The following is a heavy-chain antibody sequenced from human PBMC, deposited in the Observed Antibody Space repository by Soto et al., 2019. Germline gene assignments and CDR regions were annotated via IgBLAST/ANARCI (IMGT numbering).Heavy chain of an antibody. J-gene: IGHJ6*03. CDR1: GDSVSSNSAA. Sequence: SQTLSLTCAISGDSVSSNSAAWNWIRQSPSGGLEWLGRTYYRSRWYNDYAVSVRSRITINPDTSKNQFSLHLNSVTPEDTAVYYCSETTSRQRYYMDVRGRGTSVIGSS. D-gene: IGHD1-7*01. CDR3: SETTSRQRYYMDV. CDR2: TYYRSRWYN. V-gene: IGHV6-1*01.